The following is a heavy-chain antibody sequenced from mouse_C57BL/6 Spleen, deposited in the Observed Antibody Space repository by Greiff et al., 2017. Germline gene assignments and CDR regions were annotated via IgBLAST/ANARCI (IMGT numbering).Heavy chain of an antibody. CDR2: IDPENGDT. J-gene: IGHJ3*01. CDR1: GFNIKDDY. Sequence: VQLQQSGAELVRPGASVKLSCTASGFNIKDDYMHWVKQRPEQGLEWIGWIDPENGDTEYASKFQGKATISVDTSSNPAYLQISSLTSEDTAVYYCTTGEEASWFAYWGQGTLVTVSA. V-gene: IGHV14-4*01. CDR3: TTGEEASWFAY.